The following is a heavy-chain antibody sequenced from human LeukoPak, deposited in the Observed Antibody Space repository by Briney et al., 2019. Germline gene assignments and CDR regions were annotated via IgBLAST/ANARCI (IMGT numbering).Heavy chain of an antibody. D-gene: IGHD4-11*01. V-gene: IGHV5-51*01. Sequence: GESLKISCKGSGYTFTSYWIGWVRQMPGKGLEWLGVIYPGDSDTRYSPSFQGQVTISADKSISTAYLHWSSLKASDTAMMYYCARGLDEYSFDYWGQGTLVTVSS. J-gene: IGHJ4*02. CDR1: GYTFTSYW. CDR2: IYPGDSDT. CDR3: ARGLDEYSFDY.